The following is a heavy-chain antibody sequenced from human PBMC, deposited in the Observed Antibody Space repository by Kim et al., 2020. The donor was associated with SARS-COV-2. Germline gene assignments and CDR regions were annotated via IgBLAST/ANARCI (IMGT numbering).Heavy chain of an antibody. CDR3: ARVSRGHCSSWYGGGWFDP. CDR1: GGSISSSNW. CDR2: IYHSGST. V-gene: IGHV4-4*02. J-gene: IGHJ5*02. Sequence: SETLSLTCAVSGGSISSSNWWSWVRQPPGKGLEWIGEIYHSGSTNYNPSLKRRVTISVAKSKNQFSLKMSSVTAADTAVYYCARVSRGHCSSWYGGGWFDPWGEGTLVTVSS. D-gene: IGHD6-13*01.